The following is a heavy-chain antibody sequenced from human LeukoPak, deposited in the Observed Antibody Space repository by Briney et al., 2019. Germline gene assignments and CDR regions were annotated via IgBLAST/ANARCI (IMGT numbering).Heavy chain of an antibody. CDR3: ARGRWLRSPESLVDP. J-gene: IGHJ5*02. V-gene: IGHV4-39*01. CDR1: GGSISSGTYY. D-gene: IGHD5-12*01. Sequence: PSETLSLTCIVSGGSISSGTYYWGWIRQPPGKGLEWIGSIYYSGSTYYNPSLKSRVTISVDTSKNQFSLKLSSVTAADTAVYYCARGRWLRSPESLVDPWGQGTLVTVSS. CDR2: IYYSGST.